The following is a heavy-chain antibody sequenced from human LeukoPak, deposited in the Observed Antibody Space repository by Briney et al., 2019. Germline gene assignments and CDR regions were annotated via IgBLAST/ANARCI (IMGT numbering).Heavy chain of an antibody. Sequence: SETLSLTCAVYGGSFSGYYWSWIRQPPGKGLEWIGEINHSGSTNYNLSLKSRVTISVDTSKNQFSLKLSSVTAADTAVYYCARGTTVTTFWFDPWGQGTLVTVSS. J-gene: IGHJ5*02. D-gene: IGHD4-17*01. CDR2: INHSGST. V-gene: IGHV4-34*01. CDR1: GGSFSGYY. CDR3: ARGTTVTTFWFDP.